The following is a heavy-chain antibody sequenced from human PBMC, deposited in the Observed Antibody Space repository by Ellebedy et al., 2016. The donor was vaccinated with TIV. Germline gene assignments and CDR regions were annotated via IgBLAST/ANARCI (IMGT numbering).Heavy chain of an antibody. V-gene: IGHV4-39*02. CDR3: ARDAGQWLVHYSSGMDV. CDR1: GGSVSTSMYY. J-gene: IGHJ6*02. D-gene: IGHD6-19*01. Sequence: SETLSLXCTVSGGSVSTSMYYWGWVRQPPGKGLEWIGNIYYSGNTYYNPSLKSRLTISVDTSKNQFSLALSSVTAADTAVYYCARDAGQWLVHYSSGMDVWGQGTTVTVSS. CDR2: IYYSGNT.